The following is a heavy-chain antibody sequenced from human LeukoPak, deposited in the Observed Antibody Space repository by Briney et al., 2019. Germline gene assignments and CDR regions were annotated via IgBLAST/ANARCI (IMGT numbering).Heavy chain of an antibody. V-gene: IGHV3-30*02. CDR1: RFTFSSYG. J-gene: IGHJ3*02. CDR2: IRYDGRDK. D-gene: IGHD6-19*01. Sequence: GGPLRLSCAASRFTFSSYGMHWVRQAPGKGLEWVAFIRYDGRDKYYADSVKGRFTISRDNAKNSLYLQMNSLRAEDTAVYYCARDVKQWLKDAFDIWGQGTMVTVSS. CDR3: ARDVKQWLKDAFDI.